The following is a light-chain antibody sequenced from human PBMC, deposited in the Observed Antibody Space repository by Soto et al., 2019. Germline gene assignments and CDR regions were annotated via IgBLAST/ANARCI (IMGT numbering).Light chain of an antibody. CDR3: QQYHSYSRT. CDR2: KAS. V-gene: IGKV1-5*03. CDR1: QSISTW. Sequence: DIQMTQSPSTLSASVGDRVTITCRANQSISTWLAWYQQEPGKAPKLLIYKASHLDSGVPSRYSGSGSGTEFTLTISSLQPDYFATYYCQQYHSYSRTFGQGTKVEIK. J-gene: IGKJ1*01.